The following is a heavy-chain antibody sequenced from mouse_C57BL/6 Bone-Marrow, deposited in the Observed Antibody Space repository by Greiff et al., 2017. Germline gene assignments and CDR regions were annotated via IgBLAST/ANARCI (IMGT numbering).Heavy chain of an antibody. V-gene: IGHV1-52*01. CDR2: IDPSDSET. CDR1: GYTFTSYW. CDR3: ARGSYTEVARGFAY. J-gene: IGHJ3*01. D-gene: IGHD1-1*01. Sequence: QVQLQQPGAELVRPGSSVKLSCKASGYTFTSYWLHWVKQRPIQGLEWIGNIDPSDSETHYNQKFKDKATLTVDKSTSTAYMQLSSLTSEDSAVEYCARGSYTEVARGFAYWGQGTLVTVSA.